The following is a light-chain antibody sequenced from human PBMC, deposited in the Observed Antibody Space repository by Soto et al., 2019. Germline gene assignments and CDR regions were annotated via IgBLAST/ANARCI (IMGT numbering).Light chain of an antibody. CDR3: QQYGSYPAT. CDR1: QRVSSSY. J-gene: IGKJ3*01. Sequence: EIVLTQSPATLSLSPGERATLSCGASQRVSSSYLAWYQQKPGLAPSLLIYGASSMDTGIPERFSGSGSGTEYTLSISSLQPEEFAVYYCQQYGSYPATFGPGTKVEIK. V-gene: IGKV3D-20*01. CDR2: GAS.